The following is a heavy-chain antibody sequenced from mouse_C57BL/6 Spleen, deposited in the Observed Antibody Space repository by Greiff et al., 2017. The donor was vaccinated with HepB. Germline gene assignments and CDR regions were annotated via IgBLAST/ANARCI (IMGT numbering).Heavy chain of an antibody. Sequence: VQLQQSGAELVMPGASVKLSCKASGYTFTSYWMHWVKQRPGQGLEWIGEIDPSDSYTNYNQKFKGKSTLTVDKSSSTDYMQLSSLTSEDSAVYYCARVYGNPHWYFDVWGTGTTVTVSS. D-gene: IGHD2-1*01. V-gene: IGHV1-69*01. J-gene: IGHJ1*03. CDR1: GYTFTSYW. CDR3: ARVYGNPHWYFDV. CDR2: IDPSDSYT.